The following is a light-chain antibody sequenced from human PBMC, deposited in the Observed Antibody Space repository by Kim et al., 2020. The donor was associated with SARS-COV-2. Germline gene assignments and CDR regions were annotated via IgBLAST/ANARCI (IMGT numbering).Light chain of an antibody. CDR1: SSDVGTYNL. CDR2: EVT. Sequence: QSALTQPASVSGSPGQSITISCTGTSSDVGTYNLVSWYQHHPGKAPKLMIYEVTKRPSGVSNCFAGSKTGNTASLTISGLQAEDEADYYCCSYVGSSTWVFGGGTQLTVL. V-gene: IGLV2-23*02. J-gene: IGLJ3*02. CDR3: CSYVGSSTWV.